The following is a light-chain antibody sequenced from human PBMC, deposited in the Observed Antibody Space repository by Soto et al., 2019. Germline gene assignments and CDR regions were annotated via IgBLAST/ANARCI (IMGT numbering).Light chain of an antibody. CDR3: QQYYSTPYT. J-gene: IGKJ2*01. CDR1: PSVLSSSNNKNY. V-gene: IGKV4-1*01. Sequence: DFVRTQTPDSLAVSLGERATINCKSSPSVLSSSNNKNYLAWYQQKPGQPPKLLIYWASTRDSGVPDRFSGSGSGTDFTLTISSLQAEDVAVYYCQQYYSTPYTFGQGTKLEIK. CDR2: WAS.